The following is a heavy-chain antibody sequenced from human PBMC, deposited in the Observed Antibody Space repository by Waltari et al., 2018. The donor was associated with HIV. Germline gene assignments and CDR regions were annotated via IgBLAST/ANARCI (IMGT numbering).Heavy chain of an antibody. CDR3: ARDWGSLRDDYYYYGMDV. V-gene: IGHV3-30*04. Sequence: QVQLVESGGGVVQPGRSLRLSCAASGLTFSSYALHWGRQAPGKGLEWVAVISNDGSNKYYADSVKGRFTISRDNSKNTLYLQMNSLRAEDTAVYYCARDWGSLRDDYYYYGMDVWGQGTTVTVSS. CDR1: GLTFSSYA. CDR2: ISNDGSNK. D-gene: IGHD3-16*01. J-gene: IGHJ6*02.